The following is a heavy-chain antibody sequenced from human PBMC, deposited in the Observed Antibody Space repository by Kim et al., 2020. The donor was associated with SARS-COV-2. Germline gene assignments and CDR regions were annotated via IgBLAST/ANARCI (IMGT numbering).Heavy chain of an antibody. J-gene: IGHJ4*02. CDR2: ISGSGGST. V-gene: IGHV3-23*01. CDR3: AKDPRRYDYVWGSYRDDDY. D-gene: IGHD3-16*02. Sequence: GGSLRLSCAASGFTFSSYAMSWVRQAPGKGLEWVSAISGSGGSTYYADSVKGRFTISRDNSKNTLYLQMNSLRAEDTAVYYCAKDPRRYDYVWGSYRDDDYWGQGTLVTVSS. CDR1: GFTFSSYA.